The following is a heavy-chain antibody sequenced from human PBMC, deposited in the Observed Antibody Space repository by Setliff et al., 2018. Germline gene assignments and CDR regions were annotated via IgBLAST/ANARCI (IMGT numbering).Heavy chain of an antibody. D-gene: IGHD5-18*01. V-gene: IGHV3-11*04. Sequence: GGSLRLSCAASGFTFSDYYMNWIRQAPGKGLEWISYISSSGSTIYYADSVKGRFTISRDNAKNSLCLQMNSLRAEDTAVYYCARGDRWGYSYGPYYYGMDVWGQGTTVTVSS. CDR1: GFTFSDYY. CDR3: ARGDRWGYSYGPYYYGMDV. J-gene: IGHJ6*02. CDR2: ISSSGSTI.